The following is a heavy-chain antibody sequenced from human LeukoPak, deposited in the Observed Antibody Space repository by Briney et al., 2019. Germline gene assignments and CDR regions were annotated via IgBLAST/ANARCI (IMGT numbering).Heavy chain of an antibody. CDR2: VRYDGNDK. D-gene: IGHD2-2*01. J-gene: IGHJ3*02. CDR1: GFTFSYYG. Sequence: GGSLRLSCAASGFTFSYYGMYWVRQAPGKGLEWVAFVRYDGNDKYYADSVKGRFTISRDNSKNTLYLQMNSLRAEDTAVYYCAKDRHYCSSTSCYIDAFDIWGQGTMVTVSS. V-gene: IGHV3-30*02. CDR3: AKDRHYCSSTSCYIDAFDI.